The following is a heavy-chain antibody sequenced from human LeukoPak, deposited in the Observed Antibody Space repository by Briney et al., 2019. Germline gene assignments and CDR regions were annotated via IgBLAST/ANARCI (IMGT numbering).Heavy chain of an antibody. CDR3: ASPLYGDYFDY. J-gene: IGHJ4*02. D-gene: IGHD4-17*01. V-gene: IGHV3-7*01. CDR2: INQDGSEK. Sequence: GGSLRLSCTASGFSFSNHWMSWVRQAPGKGLEWVANINQDGSEKYYVDSVRGRFTISRDNAENSLYLQMISLRGEDTAVYYCASPLYGDYFDYWGQGTLVTVSS. CDR1: GFSFSNHW.